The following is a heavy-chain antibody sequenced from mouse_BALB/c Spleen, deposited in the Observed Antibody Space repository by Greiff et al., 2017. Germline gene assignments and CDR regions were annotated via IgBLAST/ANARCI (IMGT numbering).Heavy chain of an antibody. CDR1: GFSLTSYG. D-gene: IGHD2-4*01. CDR2: IWAGGST. Sequence: VHLVESGPGLVAPSQSLSITCTVSGFSLTSYGVHWVRQPPGKGLEWLGVIWAGGSTNYNSALMSRLSISKDNSKSQVFLKMNSLQTDDTAMYYCARERDDYDPFAYWGQGTLVTVSA. V-gene: IGHV2-9*02. J-gene: IGHJ3*01. CDR3: ARERDDYDPFAY.